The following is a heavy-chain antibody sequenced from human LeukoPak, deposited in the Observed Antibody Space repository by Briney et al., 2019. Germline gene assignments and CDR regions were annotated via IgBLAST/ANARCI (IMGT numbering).Heavy chain of an antibody. CDR1: GFTFSNAW. D-gene: IGHD3-10*01. CDR3: TTDYENGPYYYGDPFDY. Sequence: PGRSLRLSCAASGFTFSNAWMNWVRQAPGKGLEWVGRIKSKTDGGTTDYAAPVKGRFTISRDDSKNTLYLQMNSLKTEDTAVYYCTTDYENGPYYYGDPFDYWGQGTLVTVSS. CDR2: IKSKTDGGTT. J-gene: IGHJ4*02. V-gene: IGHV3-15*07.